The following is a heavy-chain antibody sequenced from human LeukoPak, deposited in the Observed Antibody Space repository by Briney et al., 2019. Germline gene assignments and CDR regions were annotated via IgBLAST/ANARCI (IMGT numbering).Heavy chain of an antibody. Sequence: WASVKVSCKASGYTFTSYDINWVRQATGQGLEWMGWMNPNSGNTRYAQKFQGRVTMTRNTSISTAYMELSSLRSEDTAVYYCARASEYSSSSDDYWGQGTLVTVSS. CDR3: ARASEYSSSSDDY. D-gene: IGHD6-6*01. CDR2: MNPNSGNT. V-gene: IGHV1-8*01. CDR1: GYTFTSYD. J-gene: IGHJ4*02.